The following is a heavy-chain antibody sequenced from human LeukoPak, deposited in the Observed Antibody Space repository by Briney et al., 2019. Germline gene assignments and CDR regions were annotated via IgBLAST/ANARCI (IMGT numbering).Heavy chain of an antibody. CDR2: ISYDGSNK. V-gene: IGHV3-30*01. Sequence: GRSLRLSCAASGFTFSSYAMHWVRQAPGKGLEWVAVISYDGSNKYYADSVKGRFTISRDNSKNTLYLQMNSLRAEDTAVYYCARDEGLRGILLTHRLDYCGQGTLVTVSS. CDR3: ARDEGLRGILLTHRLDY. J-gene: IGHJ4*02. CDR1: GFTFSSYA. D-gene: IGHD2-15*01.